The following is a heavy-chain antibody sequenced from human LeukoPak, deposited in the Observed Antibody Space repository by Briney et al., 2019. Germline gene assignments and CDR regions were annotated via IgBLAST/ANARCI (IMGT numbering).Heavy chain of an antibody. CDR3: AKPPYGRDVYNYFDY. V-gene: IGHV3-23*01. Sequence: GGSLRLSCAGSGFTFKIYAMSWVPQAPGKGRERVSAISGSGGSTYYADSVKGLFTISRDNSKNTLYLQMNSLRVEDTAVYYCAKPPYGRDVYNYFDYWGQGTPVTVSS. D-gene: IGHD5-24*01. CDR1: GFTFKIYA. CDR2: ISGSGGST. J-gene: IGHJ4*02.